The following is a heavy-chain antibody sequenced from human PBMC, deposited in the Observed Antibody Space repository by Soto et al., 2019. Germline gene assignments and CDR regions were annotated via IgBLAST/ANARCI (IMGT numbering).Heavy chain of an antibody. CDR2: IYYSGST. CDR3: ARGAYDSSGYYYWFDP. CDR1: GGSISSGDYY. D-gene: IGHD3-22*01. Sequence: PSETLSLTCTVSGGSISSGDYYWSWIRQPPGKGLEWIGYIYYSGSTYYNPSLKSRVTISVDTSKNQFSLKLSSVTAADTAVYYCARGAYDSSGYYYWFDPWGQGTLVTVSS. J-gene: IGHJ5*02. V-gene: IGHV4-30-4*01.